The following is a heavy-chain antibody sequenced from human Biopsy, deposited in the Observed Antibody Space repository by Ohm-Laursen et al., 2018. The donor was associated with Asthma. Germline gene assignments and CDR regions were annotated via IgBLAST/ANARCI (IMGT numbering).Heavy chain of an antibody. CDR3: AGFCSGGNCPDH. CDR1: GVSIRSYY. V-gene: IGHV4-59*07. D-gene: IGHD2-15*01. Sequence: SDTLSLTCIVSGVSIRSYYWTWIRQPPGKGLEWIGNIHYSGSTYSNPYLKSRVTISVDTSKKQISLRLSSVIAADTAVYYCAGFCSGGNCPDHWGQGTLVTVSS. J-gene: IGHJ4*02. CDR2: IHYSGST.